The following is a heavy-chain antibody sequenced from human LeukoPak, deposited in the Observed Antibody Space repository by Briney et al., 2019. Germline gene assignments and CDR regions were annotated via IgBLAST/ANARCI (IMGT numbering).Heavy chain of an antibody. J-gene: IGHJ5*02. CDR2: IYYSGST. CDR1: GGSISSSNW. Sequence: SETLSLTCAVSGGSISSSNWWSWIRPPPGKGLEWIGYIYYSGSTNYNPSLKSRVTISVDTSKNQFSLKLSSVTAADTAVYYCARELRYSSGWYEGWFDPWGQGTLVTVSS. CDR3: ARELRYSSGWYEGWFDP. D-gene: IGHD6-19*01. V-gene: IGHV4-61*01.